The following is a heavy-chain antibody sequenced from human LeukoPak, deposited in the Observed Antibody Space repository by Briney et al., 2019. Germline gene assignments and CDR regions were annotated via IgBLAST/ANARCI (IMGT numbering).Heavy chain of an antibody. D-gene: IGHD3-3*01. CDR1: GFTFSNFG. CDR3: AKTPLSDPSGHYYYMDV. V-gene: IGHV3-30*02. Sequence: GGSLRLSCAASGFTFSNFGMHWVRQAPGKGLEWVAFIRFDGTSEFYADSVKARFTISRDNSRNTVSLQLNNLRIEDTALYYCAKTPLSDPSGHYYYMDVWGKGTTVTVSS. CDR2: IRFDGTSE. J-gene: IGHJ6*03.